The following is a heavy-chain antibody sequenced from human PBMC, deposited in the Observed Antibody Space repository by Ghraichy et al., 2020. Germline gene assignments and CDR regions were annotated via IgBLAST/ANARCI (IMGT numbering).Heavy chain of an antibody. CDR3: ARGYRRGYCSSTSCYYDYYYYYMDV. CDR2: IYYSGST. V-gene: IGHV4-59*01. J-gene: IGHJ6*03. CDR1: GRSISSYY. Sequence: SETLSLTCTVSGRSISSYYWSWIRQPPGKGLEWIGYIYYSGSTNYNPSLKSRVTISVDTSKNQFSLKLSSVTAADTAVYYCARGYRRGYCSSTSCYYDYYYYYMDVWGKGTTVTVSS. D-gene: IGHD2-2*01.